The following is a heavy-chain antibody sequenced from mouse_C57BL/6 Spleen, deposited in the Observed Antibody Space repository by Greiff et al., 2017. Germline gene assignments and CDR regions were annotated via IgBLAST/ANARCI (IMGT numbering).Heavy chain of an antibody. CDR2: IDPSDSYT. D-gene: IGHD1-1*01. J-gene: IGHJ3*01. CDR1: GYTFTSYW. V-gene: IGHV1-50*01. Sequence: QVQLQQPGAELVKPGASVKLSCKASGYTFTSYWMQWVKQRPGQGLEWIGEIDPSDSYTNYNQKFKGKATLTVDTSSSTAYMQLSSLTSEDSAVYYCARGYYYGSREGFAYWGQGTLVTVSA. CDR3: ARGYYYGSREGFAY.